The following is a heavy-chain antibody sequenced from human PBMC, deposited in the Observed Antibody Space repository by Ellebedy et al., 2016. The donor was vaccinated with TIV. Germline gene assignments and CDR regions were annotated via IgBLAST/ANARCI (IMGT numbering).Heavy chain of an antibody. CDR3: ARDLHDVAANY. D-gene: IGHD2-21*01. Sequence: PGGSLRLSCTASGFTFSSYWMHWFRHAPGKWLVWVSRITGDGTTAHYADSVKGRFTVSRDNAKSTLYLQMNSLRADDTAVYYCARDLHDVAANYWGQGTLVTVSS. V-gene: IGHV3-74*01. J-gene: IGHJ4*02. CDR1: GFTFSSYW. CDR2: ITGDGTTA.